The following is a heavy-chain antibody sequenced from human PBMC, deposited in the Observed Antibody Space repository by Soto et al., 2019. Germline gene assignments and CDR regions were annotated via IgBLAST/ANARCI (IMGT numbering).Heavy chain of an antibody. V-gene: IGHV1-8*01. D-gene: IGHD6-19*01. Sequence: QVQLVQSGAEVKKPGASVKVSCKASGYTFTSYDINWVRQAAGQGLEWMGWINLNSGDTDSAQKFQGRLTVTRDTSISTVYMELSSLTSEDTAVYYCARGRGWRDYWGQGTLVTVSS. J-gene: IGHJ4*02. CDR2: INLNSGDT. CDR3: ARGRGWRDY. CDR1: GYTFTSYD.